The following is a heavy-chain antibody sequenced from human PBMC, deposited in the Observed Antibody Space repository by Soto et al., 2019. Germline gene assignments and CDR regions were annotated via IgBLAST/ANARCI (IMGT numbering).Heavy chain of an antibody. CDR3: ARRDPPSYSGYDSRGSGWYYSVRLVPPSTSEYIY. CDR1: GGSISSGGYY. Sequence: SETLSLTCTVSGGSISSGGYYWSWIRQHPGKGLEWIGYIYYSGSTYYNPSLKSRVTISVDTSKNQFSLKLSSVTAADTAVYNCARRDPPSYSGYDSRGSGWYYSVRLVPPSTSEYIYWGQGTLVTVSS. V-gene: IGHV4-31*03. D-gene: IGHD5-12*01. J-gene: IGHJ4*02. CDR2: IYYSGST.